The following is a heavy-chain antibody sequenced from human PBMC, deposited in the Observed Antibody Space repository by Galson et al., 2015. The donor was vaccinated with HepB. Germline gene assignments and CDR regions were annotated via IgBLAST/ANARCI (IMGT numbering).Heavy chain of an antibody. J-gene: IGHJ4*02. D-gene: IGHD3-10*01. CDR3: AILGSLELQVFGALGY. V-gene: IGHV3-30*03. CDR2: ISYDGSNK. Sequence: SLRLSCAASGFIFSNYGMHWVRQAPGKGLEWVAFISYDGSNKYYGDSVKGRFTISRDNSKNTVYLQMNSLRAEDTALYYCAILGSLELQVFGALGYWGQGTLVTVSS. CDR1: GFIFSNYG.